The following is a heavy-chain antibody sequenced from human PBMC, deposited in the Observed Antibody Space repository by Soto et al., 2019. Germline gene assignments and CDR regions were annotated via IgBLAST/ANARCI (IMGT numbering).Heavy chain of an antibody. CDR1: GGSISSGGYY. D-gene: IGHD3-10*01. CDR2: IHHSGST. Sequence: QVQLQESGPGLVKASQTLSLTCNVSGGSISSGGYYWIWIRQHPGKGLEWIGNIHHSGSTFYNPSLKSRVSISVDTSKNQFSLKLSSVTAADTAVYFCVRGVLSWGQGTLVTVSS. CDR3: VRGVLS. V-gene: IGHV4-31*03. J-gene: IGHJ1*01.